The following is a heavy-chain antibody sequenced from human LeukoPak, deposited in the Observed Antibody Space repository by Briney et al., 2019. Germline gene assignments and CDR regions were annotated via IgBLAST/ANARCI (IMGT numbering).Heavy chain of an antibody. CDR3: ARLADTSSSYEDY. J-gene: IGHJ4*02. V-gene: IGHV4-59*08. D-gene: IGHD2-2*01. CDR1: GASINSYY. Sequence: SETLSLTCTVSGASINSYYWSWIRQPPGKGLEWIGYIYYSGSTNYNPSLKSRVTISVDTSKNQFSLKLRSVTAADTAVYYCARLADTSSSYEDYWGQGTLVTASS. CDR2: IYYSGST.